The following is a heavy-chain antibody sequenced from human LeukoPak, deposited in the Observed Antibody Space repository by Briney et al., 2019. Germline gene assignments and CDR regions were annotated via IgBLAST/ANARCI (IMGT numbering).Heavy chain of an antibody. CDR2: IYYSGST. J-gene: IGHJ5*02. Sequence: SETLSLTCTVSGGPIRTSSYSWGWIRQPPGKGLEWIGSIYYSGSTYYNPSLKSRVTISVDTSKNQFSLKLSSVTAADTAVYYCARDSIVVVPAAIEVENWFDPWGQGTLVTVSS. CDR3: ARDSIVVVPAAIEVENWFDP. D-gene: IGHD2-2*01. V-gene: IGHV4-39*07. CDR1: GGPIRTSSYS.